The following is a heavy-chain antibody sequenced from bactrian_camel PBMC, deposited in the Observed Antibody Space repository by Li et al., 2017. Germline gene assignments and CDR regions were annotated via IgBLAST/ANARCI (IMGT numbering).Heavy chain of an antibody. J-gene: IGHJ4*01. CDR2: ICTGDGRA. CDR1: GYTAIMNC. Sequence: DVQLVESGGGTAQAGGSLRLSCAASGYTAIMNCMAWFRQAPGNEREAVAAICTGDGRAYYHDSENDSGKGRFTISRDNAKNTVYLQMNSLRLDDTAMYYCATGAVTWVPGDYKPLGQGTQVTVS. V-gene: IGHV3S59*01. D-gene: IGHD4*01.